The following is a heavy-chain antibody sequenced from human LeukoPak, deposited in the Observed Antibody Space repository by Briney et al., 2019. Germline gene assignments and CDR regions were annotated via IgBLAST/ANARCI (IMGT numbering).Heavy chain of an antibody. CDR2: IYPGDSDT. Sequence: GESLKISCKGSGYSFTSYWIGWVRQMHGKGLEWMGIIYPGDSDTRYSPSFQGQVTISADKSISTAYLQWSSLKASDTAMHYCARQGYYDYVWGSYPFFDYWGQGTLVTVSS. D-gene: IGHD3-16*02. J-gene: IGHJ4*02. CDR3: ARQGYYDYVWGSYPFFDY. CDR1: GYSFTSYW. V-gene: IGHV5-51*01.